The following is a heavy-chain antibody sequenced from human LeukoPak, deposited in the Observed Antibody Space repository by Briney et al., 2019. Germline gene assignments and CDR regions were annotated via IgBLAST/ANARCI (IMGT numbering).Heavy chain of an antibody. CDR1: GGTFSSYA. CDR2: IIPIFGTA. J-gene: IGHJ4*02. CDR3: ARGSIRFLEWLSFDY. Sequence: GASVKVSCKASGGTFSSYAISWVRQAPGQGLEWMGGIIPIFGTANYAQKFQGRVTITADESTSTAYMEQSSLRSEDTAVYYCARGSIRFLEWLSFDYWGQGTLVTVSS. D-gene: IGHD3-3*01. V-gene: IGHV1-69*01.